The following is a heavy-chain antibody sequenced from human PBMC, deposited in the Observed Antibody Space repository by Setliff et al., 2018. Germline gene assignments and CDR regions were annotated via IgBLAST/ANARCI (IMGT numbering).Heavy chain of an antibody. D-gene: IGHD2-15*01. CDR1: GFLYSNNA. V-gene: IGHV3-30*04. CDR3: ASSSGGNYEAYFDY. J-gene: IGHJ4*02. Sequence: GGSLRLSCAASGFLYSNNAFHWVRQTPGKGLEWVAVISYDGTITHYVDSVKGRFSISRDNSQNTLYLQMNSLSPEDTALYYCASSSGGNYEAYFDYWGQGTRVTVSS. CDR2: ISYDGTIT.